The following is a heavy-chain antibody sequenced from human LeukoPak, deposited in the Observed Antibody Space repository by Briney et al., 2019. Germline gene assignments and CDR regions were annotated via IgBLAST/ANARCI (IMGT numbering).Heavy chain of an antibody. V-gene: IGHV3-74*01. CDR1: GFTFSSYC. CDR3: ATGYGSGSFQD. J-gene: IGHJ4*02. Sequence: GGSLRLSCAASGFTFSSYCMHWVRQAPGKGLVWVSRINGDGSSTSYADSVKGRFTISRDNTKNTLHLQMNSLRADDTAVYYCATGYGSGSFQDWGQGTLVTVSP. CDR2: INGDGSST. D-gene: IGHD3-10*01.